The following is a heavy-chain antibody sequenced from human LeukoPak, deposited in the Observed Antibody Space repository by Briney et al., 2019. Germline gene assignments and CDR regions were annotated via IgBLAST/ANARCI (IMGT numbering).Heavy chain of an antibody. CDR1: GGSISSGGYY. D-gene: IGHD3-22*01. J-gene: IGHJ4*02. Sequence: SQTLSLTCTVSGGSISSGGYYWSWIRQHPGKGLEWIGYIYYSGSTYYNPSLKSRVTISVDTSKNQFSLKLSSVTAADTAVYYCARLRRGYDSSGYLLDFWGQGTLVTVSS. V-gene: IGHV4-31*03. CDR3: ARLRRGYDSSGYLLDF. CDR2: IYYSGST.